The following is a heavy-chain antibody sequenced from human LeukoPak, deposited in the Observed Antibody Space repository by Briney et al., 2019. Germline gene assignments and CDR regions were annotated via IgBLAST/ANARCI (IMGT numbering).Heavy chain of an antibody. J-gene: IGHJ4*02. D-gene: IGHD3-22*01. Sequence: PGGSLRLSCAASGFTVSSHYMNWVRQAPGKGLEWVSIIYSGGATYYADSVKGRFTISRDKSKNTLYLQMNSLGAEGTAVYYCARGYDSGGYYWGQGTLVTVSS. V-gene: IGHV3-66*01. CDR2: IYSGGAT. CDR1: GFTVSSHY. CDR3: ARGYDSGGYY.